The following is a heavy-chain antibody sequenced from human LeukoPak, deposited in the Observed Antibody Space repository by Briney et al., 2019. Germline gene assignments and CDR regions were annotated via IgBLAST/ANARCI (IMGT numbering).Heavy chain of an antibody. V-gene: IGHV3-23*01. D-gene: IGHD4-17*01. Sequence: PGGSLRLSCAASGFTFSDSAMSWVRQAPGKGLEWVSTIGGRDSAPYYADSVRGRFSITRDNSKSILYLQMNSLRAEDTAVYYCAKHRENYGDSCLDDYWGQGTLVTVSS. CDR2: IGGRDSAP. CDR1: GFTFSDSA. J-gene: IGHJ4*02. CDR3: AKHRENYGDSCLDDY.